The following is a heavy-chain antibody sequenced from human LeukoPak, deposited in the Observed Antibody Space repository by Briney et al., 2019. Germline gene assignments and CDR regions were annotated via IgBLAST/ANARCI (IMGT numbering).Heavy chain of an antibody. CDR2: INPNSGGT. J-gene: IGHJ5*02. V-gene: IGHV1-2*02. D-gene: IGHD2-2*01. CDR3: ARGGVVPAAIPMDWFDP. CDR1: GYTFTGYY. Sequence: GASVKVSCKASGYTFTGYYMHRVRQAPGQGLEWMGWINPNSGGTNYAQKFQGRVTMTRDTSISTAYMELSRLRSDDTAVYYCARGGVVPAAIPMDWFDPWGQGTLVTVSS.